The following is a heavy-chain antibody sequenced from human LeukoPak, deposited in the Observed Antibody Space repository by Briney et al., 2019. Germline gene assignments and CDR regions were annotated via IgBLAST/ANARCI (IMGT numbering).Heavy chain of an antibody. CDR3: ARELRTFDS. J-gene: IGHJ4*02. D-gene: IGHD3-16*01. CDR2: IKHNGDEL. CDR1: GFSFSNYW. V-gene: IGHV3-7*01. Sequence: GGSLRLSRAASGFSFSNYWMTWVRQAPGKGLEWVANIKHNGDELNYVDSVEDRFTISRDNAKNSLYLHMTSLRAEDTAVYYCARELRTFDSWGQGTLVTVSS.